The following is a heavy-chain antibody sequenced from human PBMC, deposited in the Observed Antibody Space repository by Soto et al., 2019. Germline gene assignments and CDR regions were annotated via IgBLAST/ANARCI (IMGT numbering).Heavy chain of an antibody. CDR1: GGTFSSYA. V-gene: IGHV1-69*06. CDR2: IIPIFGTA. Sequence: SVKVSCKASGGTFSSYATSWVRQAPGQGLEWMGGIIPIFGTANYAQKFQGRVTITADKSTSTAYMELSSLRSEDTAVYYCARVGATYYDFWSGSVYGMDVWGQGTTVTVSS. J-gene: IGHJ6*02. D-gene: IGHD3-3*01. CDR3: ARVGATYYDFWSGSVYGMDV.